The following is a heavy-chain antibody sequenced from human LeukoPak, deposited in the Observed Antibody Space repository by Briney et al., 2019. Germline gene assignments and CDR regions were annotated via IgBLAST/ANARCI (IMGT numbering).Heavy chain of an antibody. CDR3: ARDRARTLWFGELSYSGGMDV. CDR1: GYTFASYY. Sequence: WASVKVSCKASGYTFASYYMHWVRQAPGQGLEWMGIINPSGGSTSYAQKFQGRVTMTRDTSTSTVYMELSSLRSEDTAVYYCARDRARTLWFGELSYSGGMDVWGQGTTVTVSS. J-gene: IGHJ6*02. V-gene: IGHV1-46*01. D-gene: IGHD3-10*01. CDR2: INPSGGST.